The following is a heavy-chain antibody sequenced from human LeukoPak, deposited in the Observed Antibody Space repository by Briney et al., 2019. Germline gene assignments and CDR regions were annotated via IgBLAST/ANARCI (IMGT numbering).Heavy chain of an antibody. CDR2: IYYSGST. Sequence: PSQTLSLTCTVSGGSISSGDYYWSWLRQPPGKGLEWIGYIYYSGSTYYNPSLKSRVTISVDTSKNQFSLKLSSVTAADTAVYYCAREGGHNPDWYFDLWGRGTLVTVSS. J-gene: IGHJ2*01. D-gene: IGHD1-1*01. V-gene: IGHV4-30-4*01. CDR3: AREGGHNPDWYFDL. CDR1: GGSISSGDYY.